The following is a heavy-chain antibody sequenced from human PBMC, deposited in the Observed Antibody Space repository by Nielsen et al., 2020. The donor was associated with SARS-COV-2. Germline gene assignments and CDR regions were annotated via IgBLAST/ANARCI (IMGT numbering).Heavy chain of an antibody. J-gene: IGHJ4*02. CDR3: AREYSGSYHGFSWASTGYDY. Sequence: GESLKISCAASGFTFSSYWMSWVRQAPGKGLEWVANIKQDGSEKYYVDSVKGRFTISRDNAKNSLYLQMNSLRAEDTAVYYCAREYSGSYHGFSWASTGYDYWGQGTLVTVSS. V-gene: IGHV3-7*01. CDR1: GFTFSSYW. CDR2: IKQDGSEK. D-gene: IGHD1-26*01.